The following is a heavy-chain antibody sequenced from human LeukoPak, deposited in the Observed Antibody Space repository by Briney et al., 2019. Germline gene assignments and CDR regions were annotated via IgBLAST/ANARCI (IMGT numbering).Heavy chain of an antibody. D-gene: IGHD1-7*01. CDR2: ISGSGGSP. J-gene: IGHJ4*02. V-gene: IGHV3-23*01. CDR1: GFTFSSYW. Sequence: GGSLRLSCAASGFTFSSYWMSWVRQAPGKGLEWVSAISGSGGSPYYADSVKGRFTISRDNSKNTLYLQINSLRAEDTAVYYCAKAGKDWNYGDYWGQGTLVTVSS. CDR3: AKAGKDWNYGDY.